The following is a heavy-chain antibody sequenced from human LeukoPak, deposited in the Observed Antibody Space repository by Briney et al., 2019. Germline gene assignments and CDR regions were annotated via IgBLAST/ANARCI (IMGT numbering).Heavy chain of an antibody. D-gene: IGHD6-6*01. CDR2: ISYDGSNK. CDR1: GFTFSSYG. CDR3: AKELVLPHFDY. Sequence: GSLRLSCAASGFTFSSYGMHWVRQAPGKGLEWVAVISYDGSNKYYADSVKGRFTISRDNSKNTLYLQMNSLRAEDTAVYYCAKELVLPHFDYWGQGTLVTVSS. V-gene: IGHV3-30*18. J-gene: IGHJ4*02.